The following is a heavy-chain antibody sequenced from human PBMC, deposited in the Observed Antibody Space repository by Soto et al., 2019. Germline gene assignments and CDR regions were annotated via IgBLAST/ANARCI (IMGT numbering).Heavy chain of an antibody. CDR2: INHSGST. Sequence: SETLSLTCAVYGGPFSGYYWTWIRQPPGKGLEWIGDINHSGSTNYNSSLKSRVTISVDTSNKQLSLKLRSVTAADTAVYYCAREEVPQWFTRGYYGMDVWGQGTTVTVSS. V-gene: IGHV4-34*01. CDR3: AREEVPQWFTRGYYGMDV. D-gene: IGHD2-2*01. CDR1: GGPFSGYY. J-gene: IGHJ6*02.